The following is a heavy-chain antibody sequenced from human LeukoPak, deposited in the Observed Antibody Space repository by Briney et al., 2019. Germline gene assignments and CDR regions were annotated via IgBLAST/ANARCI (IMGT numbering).Heavy chain of an antibody. D-gene: IGHD7-27*01. Sequence: KSSETLSLTCTVSGGSISSYYWSWIRQPPGKGLEWIGYIYYSGSTNYNPSLKSRVTISVDTSKNQFSLKLSSVTAADTAVYYCARGLGYGMDVWGQGTTVTVSS. V-gene: IGHV4-59*01. CDR2: IYYSGST. J-gene: IGHJ6*02. CDR3: ARGLGYGMDV. CDR1: GGSISSYY.